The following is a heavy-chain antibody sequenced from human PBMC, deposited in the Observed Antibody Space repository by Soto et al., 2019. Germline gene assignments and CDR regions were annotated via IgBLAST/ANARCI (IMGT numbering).Heavy chain of an antibody. CDR2: IYSGGST. D-gene: IGHD5-12*01. Sequence: EVQLVESGGGLVQPGGSLRLSCAASGFTVSSNYMSWVRQAPGKGLEWVSVIYSGGSTYYADSVKSRFTISRDNSKNTLYLQMNSLRAEDTAVYYCARDRSGYDLYYFDYWGQGTLVTVSS. V-gene: IGHV3-66*01. J-gene: IGHJ4*02. CDR3: ARDRSGYDLYYFDY. CDR1: GFTVSSNY.